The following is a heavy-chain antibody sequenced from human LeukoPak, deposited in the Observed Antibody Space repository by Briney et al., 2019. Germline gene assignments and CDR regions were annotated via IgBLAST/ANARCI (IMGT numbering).Heavy chain of an antibody. J-gene: IGHJ4*02. CDR3: ARETYYYDSSGYYYGAYFDY. V-gene: IGHV4-34*01. Sequence: PSETLSLTCAVYGGSFSGYYWSWIRQPPGKGLEWIGEINHSGSTNYNPSLKSRVTISVDKSKNQFSLKLSSVTAADTAVYYCARETYYYDSSGYYYGAYFDYWGQGTLVTVSS. CDR1: GGSFSGYY. D-gene: IGHD3-22*01. CDR2: INHSGST.